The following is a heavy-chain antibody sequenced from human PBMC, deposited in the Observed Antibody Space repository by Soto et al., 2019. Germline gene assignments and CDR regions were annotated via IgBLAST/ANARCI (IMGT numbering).Heavy chain of an antibody. CDR1: GGSISSYY. CDR3: AGTVTTFPDAFDI. D-gene: IGHD4-17*01. V-gene: IGHV4-59*01. Sequence: QVQLQESGPGLVKPSETLSLTCTVSGGSISSYYWSWIRQPPGKGLEWIGYIYYSGSTNYNPSLKSRVTISVDTSKNQLSLKLSSVTAADTAVYYCAGTVTTFPDAFDIWGQGTMVTVSS. CDR2: IYYSGST. J-gene: IGHJ3*02.